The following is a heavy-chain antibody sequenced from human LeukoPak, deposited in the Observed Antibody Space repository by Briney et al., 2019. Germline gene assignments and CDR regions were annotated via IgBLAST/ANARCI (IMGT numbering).Heavy chain of an antibody. V-gene: IGHV3-7*01. Sequence: GGSLRLSCAASGFTFSSYWMSWGRQAPGKGLGWVANIKQDGSEKYYVDSVKGRFTISRDNAKNPLYLQMNSLRAEDTAVYYCASLMVPGYFYWYFDLWGRGTLVTVPS. CDR3: ASLMVPGYFYWYFDL. D-gene: IGHD3-9*01. CDR2: IKQDGSEK. CDR1: GFTFSSYW. J-gene: IGHJ2*01.